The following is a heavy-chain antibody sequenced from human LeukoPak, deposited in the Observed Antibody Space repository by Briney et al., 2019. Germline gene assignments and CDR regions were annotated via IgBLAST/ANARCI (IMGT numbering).Heavy chain of an antibody. V-gene: IGHV3-48*03. CDR1: GFTFSSYE. CDR2: ISSSGSTI. D-gene: IGHD3-16*02. CDR3: ARDSLGVPFDY. Sequence: PGGSLRLSCAASGFTFSSYEMNWVRQAPGKGLEWVSYISSSGSTIYYADSVKGRFTISRDNAKNSLYLQMNSLRAEDTAVYYCARDSLGVPFDYWGPRTLVTVSS. J-gene: IGHJ4*02.